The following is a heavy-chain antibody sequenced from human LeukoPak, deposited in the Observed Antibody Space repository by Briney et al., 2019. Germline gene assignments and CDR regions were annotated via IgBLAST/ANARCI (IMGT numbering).Heavy chain of an antibody. CDR2: INHSGST. D-gene: IGHD3-22*01. CDR1: GGSFSGYY. V-gene: IGHV4-34*01. Sequence: SETLSLTCAVYGGSFSGYYWSWIRQPPGKGLEWIGEINHSGSTNYNPSLKSRVTISVDTSKIQFSLKLSSVTAADTAVYYCAGDSSGYYFDYWGQGTLVTVSS. J-gene: IGHJ4*02. CDR3: AGDSSGYYFDY.